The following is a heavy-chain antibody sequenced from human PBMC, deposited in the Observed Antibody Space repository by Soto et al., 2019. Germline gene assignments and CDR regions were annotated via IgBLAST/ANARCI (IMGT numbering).Heavy chain of an antibody. CDR2: ISSSRSFI. CDR3: ARDQISIFGVIGSGWYFDL. Sequence: EVQLVESGGGLVKPGGSLRLSCTASGFTFSNSSMNWVRQAPGKGLEWLSYISSSRSFIYSADSVKGRFTISRDNAKNSVYLQMDSLGAEDTAIYYCARDQISIFGVIGSGWYFDLWGRGTLVTVSS. J-gene: IGHJ2*01. CDR1: GFTFSNSS. V-gene: IGHV3-21*04. D-gene: IGHD3-3*01.